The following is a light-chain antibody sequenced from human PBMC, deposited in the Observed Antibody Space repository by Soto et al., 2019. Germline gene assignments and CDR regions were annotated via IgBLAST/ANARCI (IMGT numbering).Light chain of an antibody. V-gene: IGKV3-11*01. CDR1: QSVGTY. CDR2: EPA. Sequence: EIVLTQSPATLSLSPGERATLSCRASQSVGTYLAWYQHSHGQAPRLLIYEPANRATGIPARFSGSGSGTDFTLTISSPEPEDFAVYYCQQRYNWPNTFGQGTKLEIK. CDR3: QQRYNWPNT. J-gene: IGKJ2*01.